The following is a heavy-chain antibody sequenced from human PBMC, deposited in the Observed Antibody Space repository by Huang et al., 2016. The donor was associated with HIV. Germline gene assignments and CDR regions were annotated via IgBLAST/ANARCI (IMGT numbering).Heavy chain of an antibody. D-gene: IGHD6-13*01. J-gene: IGHJ6*03. CDR2: FNRDGSNP. Sequence: EVQLVESGGGLVQPGGSLRLSCAASGFTFRNHWMHWVRQAPGKGLEWVSRFNRDGSNPSHADSVKGRFTISRDNAQNTVHLHMNSLRAEDTAVYFCAKNPSITAVDSDYYYYYMDVWGKGTTVTVS. V-gene: IGHV3-74*01. CDR3: AKNPSITAVDSDYYYYYMDV. CDR1: GFTFRNHW.